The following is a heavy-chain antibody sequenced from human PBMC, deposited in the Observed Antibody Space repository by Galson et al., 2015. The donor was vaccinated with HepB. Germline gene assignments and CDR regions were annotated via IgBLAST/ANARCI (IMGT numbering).Heavy chain of an antibody. CDR1: GFAFSSYA. D-gene: IGHD3-22*01. Sequence: SLRLSCAVSGFAFSSYAMHWVRQAPGKGLEWVAVISYDGSNKYYADSVKGRFTISRDNSKNTLYLQMNSLRAEDTAVYYCASPYYYDSSGYCLDYWGQGTLVTVSS. J-gene: IGHJ4*02. CDR2: ISYDGSNK. V-gene: IGHV3-30*04. CDR3: ASPYYYDSSGYCLDY.